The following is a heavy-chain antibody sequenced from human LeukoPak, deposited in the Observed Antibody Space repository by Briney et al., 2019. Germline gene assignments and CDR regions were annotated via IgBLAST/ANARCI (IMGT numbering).Heavy chain of an antibody. V-gene: IGHV3-33*01. CDR1: GFTFKICG. CDR3: AREVEMATTAYFDY. CDR2: IWNDGITT. J-gene: IGHJ4*02. D-gene: IGHD5-24*01. Sequence: GRSLRLSCAASGFTFKICGMHWVRQAPGKGLEWVGVIWNDGITTFYADSVRGRFTISRDNSKNTLYLQMNSLRAEDTAVYYCAREVEMATTAYFDYWGQGTLVTVSS.